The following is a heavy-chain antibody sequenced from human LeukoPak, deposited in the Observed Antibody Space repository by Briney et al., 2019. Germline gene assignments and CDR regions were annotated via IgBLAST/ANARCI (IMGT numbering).Heavy chain of an antibody. Sequence: SETLSLTCTVSGGSISTGDYNWICNRQSTGKGLEWIGNIYYTGSTNYNPSLKSRATMSVDTSKNQFSLKMSSVTAADTAVYYCARCGRVRFDPWGQGTLVTVSS. CDR3: ARCGRVRFDP. J-gene: IGHJ5*02. CDR1: GGSISTGDYN. CDR2: IYYTGST. D-gene: IGHD1-26*01. V-gene: IGHV4-30-4*01.